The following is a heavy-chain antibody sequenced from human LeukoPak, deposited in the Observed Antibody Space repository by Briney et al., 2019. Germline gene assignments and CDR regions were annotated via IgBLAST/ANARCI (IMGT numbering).Heavy chain of an antibody. CDR2: IKQDGSEK. J-gene: IGHJ4*02. Sequence: GGSLRLSCAASGFTFSSYWMSWVRQAPGKGLEWVANIKQDGSEKYYVDSVKGRFTISRDNAKNSLYLQMSSLRAEDTALYYCASGGIYYGAAFDFWGQGTLVTVSS. CDR3: ASGGIYYGAAFDF. V-gene: IGHV3-7*03. CDR1: GFTFSSYW. D-gene: IGHD1-26*01.